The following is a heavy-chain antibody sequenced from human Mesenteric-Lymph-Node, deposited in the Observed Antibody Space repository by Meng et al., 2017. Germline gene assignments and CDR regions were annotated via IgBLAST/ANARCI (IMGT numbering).Heavy chain of an antibody. V-gene: IGHV1-46*01. CDR1: GYTFINHY. J-gene: IGHJ4*02. Sequence: ASVKVSCKASGYTFINHYLYWVRQAPGQGLEWMGLINPNVGSTTYAQKFQGRITMTRDTSTSTVYLDLSSLRSEDMAVYYCARQYGSGSYLLGYWGQGTLVTVSS. CDR2: INPNVGST. CDR3: ARQYGSGSYLLGY. D-gene: IGHD3-10*01.